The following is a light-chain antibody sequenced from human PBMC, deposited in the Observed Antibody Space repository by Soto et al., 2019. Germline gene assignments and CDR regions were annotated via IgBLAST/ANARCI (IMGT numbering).Light chain of an antibody. CDR3: NSYTHSRTRV. Sequence: QSALTQPASVSASPGQSVTISCTGTSSDVGSGYNYVSWYQQHPGKAPKLLIYDVTNRPSGVSDRFSGSKSGNTASLTISGLQAEDEADYYCNSYTHSRTRVFGTGTKLTVL. J-gene: IGLJ1*01. CDR1: SSDVGSGYNY. V-gene: IGLV2-14*01. CDR2: DVT.